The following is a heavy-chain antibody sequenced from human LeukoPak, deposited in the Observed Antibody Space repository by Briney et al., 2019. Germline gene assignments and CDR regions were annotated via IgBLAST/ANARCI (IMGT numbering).Heavy chain of an antibody. V-gene: IGHV3-33*01. CDR3: ARGHDYGDSNFDY. D-gene: IGHD4-17*01. Sequence: GGSLRLSCAASGFTFSSYGMHWARQAPGKGLEWVAVIWYDGSNKYYADSVKGRFTISRDNSKNTLFLQMNSLRAEDTAVYYCARGHDYGDSNFDYWGQGTLVTVSS. CDR2: IWYDGSNK. CDR1: GFTFSSYG. J-gene: IGHJ4*02.